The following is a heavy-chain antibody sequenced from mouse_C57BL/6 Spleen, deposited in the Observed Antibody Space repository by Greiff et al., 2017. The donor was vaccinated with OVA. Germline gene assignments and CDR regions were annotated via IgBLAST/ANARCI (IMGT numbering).Heavy chain of an antibody. J-gene: IGHJ2*01. Sequence: EVKLVESGGGLVQPGGSLSLSCAASGFTFTDYYMSWVRQPPGKALEWLGFIRNKANGYTTEYSASVKGRFTISRDNSQSILYLQMNALRAEDSATYYCARFGAGTGYFDYWGQGTTLTVSS. CDR1: GFTFTDYY. CDR3: ARFGAGTGYFDY. D-gene: IGHD4-1*01. V-gene: IGHV7-3*01. CDR2: IRNKANGYTT.